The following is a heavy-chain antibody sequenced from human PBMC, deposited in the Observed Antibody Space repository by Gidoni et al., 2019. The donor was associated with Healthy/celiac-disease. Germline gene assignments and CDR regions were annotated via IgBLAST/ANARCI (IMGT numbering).Heavy chain of an antibody. Sequence: QVALGQSGAGGKKPGFSVKVFRKASGGTFSRYAISWVRQAPGQGLEWMGGIIPIFGTANYAQKFQGRVTITADESTSTAYMELSSLRSEDTAVYYCASSYYYDSSGYSFDYWGQGTLVTVSS. CDR3: ASSYYYDSSGYSFDY. CDR2: IIPIFGTA. CDR1: GGTFSRYA. D-gene: IGHD3-22*01. V-gene: IGHV1-69*01. J-gene: IGHJ4*02.